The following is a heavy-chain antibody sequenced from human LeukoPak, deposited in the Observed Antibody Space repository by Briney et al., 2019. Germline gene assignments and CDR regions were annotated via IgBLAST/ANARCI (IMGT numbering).Heavy chain of an antibody. V-gene: IGHV3-20*04. CDR3: SRVSRPHYYDSSGYRNYFDY. CDR2: INWKGGST. Sequence: PGGSLRLSCAASGFTFDDYGMSWVRQAPGKGLEWVSGINWKGGSTGYADSVKGRFTISRDNAKNSLYLQMNSLRAEDTALCYCSRVSRPHYYDSSGYRNYFDYWGQGTLVTVSS. CDR1: GFTFDDYG. J-gene: IGHJ4*02. D-gene: IGHD3-22*01.